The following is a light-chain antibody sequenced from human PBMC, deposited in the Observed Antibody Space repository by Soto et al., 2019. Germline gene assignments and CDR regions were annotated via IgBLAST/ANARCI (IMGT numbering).Light chain of an antibody. CDR1: QSIGSW. CDR2: KAS. J-gene: IGKJ2*01. Sequence: DNQMTQSPSTMSASVGDRVTITCRASQSIGSWLAWYKQTPGEAPKLLIYKASSLESGVPSRFSGSGSGTEFTLTISSLQPDEFATYYCQQYNTYPSTFGQGTKLDIK. CDR3: QQYNTYPST. V-gene: IGKV1-5*03.